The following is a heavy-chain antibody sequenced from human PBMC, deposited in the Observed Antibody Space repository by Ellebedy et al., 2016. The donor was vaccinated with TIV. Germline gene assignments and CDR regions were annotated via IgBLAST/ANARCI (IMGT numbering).Heavy chain of an antibody. Sequence: AASVKVSCKASGGTFSSYAISWVRQAPGQGLEWMGRIIPILGIPNYAQKFQGRVTITRDTSASTAYMELSSLRSEDTAVYYCARERYSRVELDYWGQGTLVTVSS. D-gene: IGHD6-13*01. CDR2: IIPILGIP. CDR3: ARERYSRVELDY. J-gene: IGHJ4*02. V-gene: IGHV1-69*04. CDR1: GGTFSSYA.